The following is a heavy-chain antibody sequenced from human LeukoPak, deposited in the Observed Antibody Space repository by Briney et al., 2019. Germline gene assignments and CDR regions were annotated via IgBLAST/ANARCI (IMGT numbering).Heavy chain of an antibody. CDR2: ISVINNANT. CDR3: SREFPFCGADCFSGVFDI. J-gene: IGHJ3*02. D-gene: IGHD2-21*02. Sequence: ASVKVSCKASGYTFSSYGINWVRQAPGQGLEWMGWISVINNANTRYAQNFQGRLTMTTDTSTTTAYMELRSLRSDDTAVYYRSREFPFCGADCFSGVFDIWGQGTMVTVS. V-gene: IGHV1-18*01. CDR1: GYTFSSYG.